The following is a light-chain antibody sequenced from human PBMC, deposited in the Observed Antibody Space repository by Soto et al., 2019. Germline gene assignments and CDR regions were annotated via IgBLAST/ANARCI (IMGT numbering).Light chain of an antibody. V-gene: IGKV3-20*01. Sequence: EIVLTQSPGTLSLSPGERAALSCRASQSVSTKFLAWYQQKPGQSPRLLIYGTSTRATGVPARFSGGGSGTEFTLTINSLQSEDFAVYYCQQFAGSFGGGTKVDIK. J-gene: IGKJ4*02. CDR3: QQFAGS. CDR1: QSVSTKF. CDR2: GTS.